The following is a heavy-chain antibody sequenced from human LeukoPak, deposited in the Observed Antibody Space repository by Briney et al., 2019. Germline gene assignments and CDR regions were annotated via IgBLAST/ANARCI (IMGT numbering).Heavy chain of an antibody. CDR1: GFTFSSYA. J-gene: IGHJ4*02. CDR3: ARDFIRYSSSWYFDY. D-gene: IGHD6-13*01. V-gene: IGHV3-30-3*01. Sequence: GGSLRLSCAASGFTFSSYAMHWVRQAPGKGLEWVAVISYDGSNKYYADSVKGRFTISRDNSKNTLYLQTNSLRAEDTAVYYCARDFIRYSSSWYFDYWGQGTLVTVSS. CDR2: ISYDGSNK.